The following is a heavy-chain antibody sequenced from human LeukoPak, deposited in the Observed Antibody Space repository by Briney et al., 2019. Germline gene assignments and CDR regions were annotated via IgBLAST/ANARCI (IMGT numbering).Heavy chain of an antibody. Sequence: ASVKVSCKASGYTFTGYYMHWVRQAPGQGLEWMGCINPNSGGTNYAQKFQGRVTMTRDRSISTAYMELSRLRSDDTAVYYCARDIGDTAMGDYWGQGTLVTVSS. CDR1: GYTFTGYY. CDR3: ARDIGDTAMGDY. V-gene: IGHV1-2*02. J-gene: IGHJ4*02. D-gene: IGHD5-18*01. CDR2: INPNSGGT.